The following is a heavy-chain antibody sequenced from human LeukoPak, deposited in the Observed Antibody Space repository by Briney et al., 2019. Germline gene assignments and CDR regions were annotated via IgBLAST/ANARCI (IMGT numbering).Heavy chain of an antibody. Sequence: GGSLRLSCAASGFTFSSYVMHWVRQAPGKGLEYVSGISSNGDSTHYVSSVKDRFIISRDNSKNTLYLQMNSLRAEDTAVYYCAKSGYNRFDYWGQGTLVTVSS. J-gene: IGHJ4*02. CDR2: ISSNGDST. CDR1: GFTFSSYV. V-gene: IGHV3-64*01. D-gene: IGHD5-24*01. CDR3: AKSGYNRFDY.